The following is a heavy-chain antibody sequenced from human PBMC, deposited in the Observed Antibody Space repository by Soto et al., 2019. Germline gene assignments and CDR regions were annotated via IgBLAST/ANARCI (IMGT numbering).Heavy chain of an antibody. Sequence: SETLSLTCTVSGGSISSNIYYWGWIRQPPGKGLQWIGSIHHSGRTYNSPSLKSRVTISADTSKNQFSLKLSSVTAADTAIYYCASEYSYDSNAYYSAYFDYWGQGALVTVSS. D-gene: IGHD3-22*01. CDR3: ASEYSYDSNAYYSAYFDY. J-gene: IGHJ4*02. V-gene: IGHV4-39*01. CDR2: IHHSGRT. CDR1: GGSISSNIYY.